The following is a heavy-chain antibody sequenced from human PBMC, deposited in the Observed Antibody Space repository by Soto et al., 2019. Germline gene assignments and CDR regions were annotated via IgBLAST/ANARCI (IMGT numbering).Heavy chain of an antibody. V-gene: IGHV3-23*01. Sequence: GGSLRLSCAASGFTFSSYAMSWVRQAPGKGLEWVSAISGSGGSTYYADTVKGRFTISRDNSKNTLYLQMNSLRAEDTAVYYCAKDSKASRLHDYWGQGTLVTVSS. CDR3: AKDSKASRLHDY. CDR1: GFTFSSYA. CDR2: ISGSGGST. D-gene: IGHD2-2*01. J-gene: IGHJ4*02.